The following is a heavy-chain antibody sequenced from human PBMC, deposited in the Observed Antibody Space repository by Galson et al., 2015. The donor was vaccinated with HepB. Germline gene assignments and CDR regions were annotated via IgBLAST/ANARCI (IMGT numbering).Heavy chain of an antibody. J-gene: IGHJ3*02. Sequence: SLRLSCAASGLSVSNSWMSWVRQAPGKGLERVAGIKYDGSEKYYVDAVKGRFTISRDSAKNSLFLQMNSLTVDDTAVYYCARGDKAAFDIWGRGTMVTVSS. D-gene: IGHD2-15*01. V-gene: IGHV3-7*04. CDR2: IKYDGSEK. CDR3: ARGDKAAFDI. CDR1: GLSVSNSW.